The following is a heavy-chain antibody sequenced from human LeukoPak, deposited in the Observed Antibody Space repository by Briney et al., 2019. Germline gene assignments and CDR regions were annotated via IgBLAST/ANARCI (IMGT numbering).Heavy chain of an antibody. J-gene: IGHJ4*02. CDR2: IRSSSGTI. D-gene: IGHD3-10*01. Sequence: GGSLRLSCAASGFTFSSYSMNWVRQAPGKGLEWISYIRSSSGTIYYADSVKGRFTISRDNAKNSLYLQMNSLRDEDTAVYYCARYLWFGSSQRFDYWGQGTLVTVSS. CDR3: ARYLWFGSSQRFDY. CDR1: GFTFSSYS. V-gene: IGHV3-48*02.